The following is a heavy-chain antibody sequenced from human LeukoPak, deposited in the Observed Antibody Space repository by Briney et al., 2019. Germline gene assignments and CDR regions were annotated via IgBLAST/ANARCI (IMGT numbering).Heavy chain of an antibody. Sequence: SETLSLTCTVSGYSISSGYYWGWIRQPPGKGLEWIGSIYHSGSTYYNPSLKSRVTISVDTSKNQFSLKLSSVTAADTAVYYCARVSTVPDYWGQGTLVTVSS. CDR1: GYSISSGYY. J-gene: IGHJ4*02. V-gene: IGHV4-38-2*02. CDR2: IYHSGST. CDR3: ARVSTVPDY. D-gene: IGHD4-11*01.